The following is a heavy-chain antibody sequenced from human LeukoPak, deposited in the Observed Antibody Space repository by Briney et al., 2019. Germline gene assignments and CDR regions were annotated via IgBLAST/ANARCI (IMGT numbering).Heavy chain of an antibody. CDR2: IRSSSSYI. CDR1: GFTFSSYS. J-gene: IGHJ6*03. CDR3: ARDPVVVVPAAINYMDV. Sequence: GGSLRLSCAASGFTFSSYSMNWVRQAPGKGLEWVSSIRSSSSYIYYADSVKGRFTISRDNAKNSLYLQMNSLRAEDTAVYYCARDPVVVVPAAINYMDVWGKGTTVTVSS. D-gene: IGHD2-2*01. V-gene: IGHV3-21*01.